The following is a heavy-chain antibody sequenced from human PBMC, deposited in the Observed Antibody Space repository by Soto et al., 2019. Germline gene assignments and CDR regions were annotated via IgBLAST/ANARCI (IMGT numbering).Heavy chain of an antibody. CDR3: ARANTVTTRGRGALGY. CDR2: MNPNSGNT. V-gene: IGHV1-8*01. D-gene: IGHD4-17*01. J-gene: IGHJ4*02. CDR1: GYTFTSYD. Sequence: QVQLVQSGAEVKKPGASVKVSCKTSGYTFTSYDINWVRQATGQGLEWMGWMNPNSGNTGYAQKFQGRVTMTRNTSISTAYVELSSLRSEDTAVYYCARANTVTTRGRGALGYWGQGTLVTVSS.